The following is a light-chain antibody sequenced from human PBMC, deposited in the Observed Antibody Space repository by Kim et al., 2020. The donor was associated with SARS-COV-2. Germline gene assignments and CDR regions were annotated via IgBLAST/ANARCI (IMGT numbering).Light chain of an antibody. CDR1: SSDVGGYNY. V-gene: IGLV2-8*01. CDR2: EVN. J-gene: IGLJ3*02. CDR3: SSYGGSSNLV. Sequence: QSVLTQPPSASGSPGQSLTISCTGTSSDVGGYNYVSWYQQHPGKAPKLMIYEVNKRPSGVPERFSGSKSGNTASLTVSGLQAEDEADYYCSSYGGSSNLVFGGGTQLTVL.